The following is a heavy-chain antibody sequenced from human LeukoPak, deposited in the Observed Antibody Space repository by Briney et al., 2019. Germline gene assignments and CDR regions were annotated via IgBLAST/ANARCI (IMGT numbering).Heavy chain of an antibody. V-gene: IGHV3-30*03. J-gene: IGHJ4*02. Sequence: GGSLRLSCAASGFTFTSYGMHWVRQAPGKGLEWVALITYDGYYKYYSDSVKGRFTISSDTSKNTLYLQMNSLRAEDTAVYYCARDPGVRWLVGFDYWGQGTLVTVSS. CDR2: ITYDGYYK. CDR1: GFTFTSYG. D-gene: IGHD6-19*01. CDR3: ARDPGVRWLVGFDY.